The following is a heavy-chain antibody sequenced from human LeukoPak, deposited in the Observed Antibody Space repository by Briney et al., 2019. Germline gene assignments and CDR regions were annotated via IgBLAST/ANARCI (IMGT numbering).Heavy chain of an antibody. CDR2: IRKKSDRYTT. CDR3: ADVGGGGSNTR. Sequence: GGSLGLSCVASGFTVSDHYLDWVRQAPGKGLEWVGLIRKKSDRYTTEYAASVKGRFTISRDDSTNSVYLQMSSLKSEDTAVYYCADVGGGGSNTRWGEGTVVTVSS. D-gene: IGHD2-15*01. CDR1: GFTVSDHY. J-gene: IGHJ1*01. V-gene: IGHV3-72*01.